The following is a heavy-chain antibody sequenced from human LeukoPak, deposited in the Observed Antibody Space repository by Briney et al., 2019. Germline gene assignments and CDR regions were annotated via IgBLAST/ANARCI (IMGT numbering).Heavy chain of an antibody. CDR1: GGSISSGTYY. V-gene: IGHV4-39*01. CDR2: IYYSGST. J-gene: IGHJ4*02. Sequence: PSETLSLTCTVSGGSISSGTYYWSWFRQPAGKGLEWIGNIYYSGSTYYNPSLKSRVTISVDTSKNQFSMNLSSVTAADTAVYYCARTKPAAAEFYFDYWGQGTLVTVSS. CDR3: ARTKPAAAEFYFDY. D-gene: IGHD2-2*01.